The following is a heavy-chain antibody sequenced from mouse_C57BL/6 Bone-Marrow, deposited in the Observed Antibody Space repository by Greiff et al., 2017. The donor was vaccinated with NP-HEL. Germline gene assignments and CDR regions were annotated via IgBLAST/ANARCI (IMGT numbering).Heavy chain of an antibody. CDR1: GYTFTDYA. CDR2: ISTYYGDA. D-gene: IGHD1-1*01. J-gene: IGHJ2*01. Sequence: QVHVKQSGPELVRPGVSVKISCKGSGYTFTDYAMHCVKQSHAKSLEWIGVISTYYGDASYNQKFKDKATMTVDKSSSTAYMELARLTSEDSAVYYCARSGLSEYYGSPYYFDYWGQGTTLTVSS. V-gene: IGHV1-67*01. CDR3: ARSGLSEYYGSPYYFDY.